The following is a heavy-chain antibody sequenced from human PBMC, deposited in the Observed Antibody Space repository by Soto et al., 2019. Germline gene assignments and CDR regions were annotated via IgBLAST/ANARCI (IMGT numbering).Heavy chain of an antibody. V-gene: IGHV3-64*01. CDR1: GFTFSSYA. J-gene: IGHJ6*03. D-gene: IGHD2-15*01. CDR3: ARDQGCSGGSCYFPFYYYYMDV. Sequence: PGGSLRLSCAASGFTFSSYAMHWVRQAPGKGLEYVSAISSNGGSTYYANSVKGRFTISRDNSKNTLYLQMGSLRAEDMAVYYRARDQGCSGGSCYFPFYYYYMDVWGKGTTVTVSS. CDR2: ISSNGGST.